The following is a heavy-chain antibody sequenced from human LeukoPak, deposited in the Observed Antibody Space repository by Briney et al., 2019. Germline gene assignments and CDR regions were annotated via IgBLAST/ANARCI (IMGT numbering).Heavy chain of an antibody. V-gene: IGHV3-11*04. CDR3: AREDRNDAFDI. CDR2: ISSSGSTL. CDR1: GFTFSDYY. D-gene: IGHD2-15*01. Sequence: GGSLRLSCAASGFTFSDYYMSWIRQAPGKGLEWVSYISSSGSTLYYADSVKGRFTISRDNAKNSLYLQMNSLRAEDTAVYYCAREDRNDAFDIWGQGTMVTVSS. J-gene: IGHJ3*02.